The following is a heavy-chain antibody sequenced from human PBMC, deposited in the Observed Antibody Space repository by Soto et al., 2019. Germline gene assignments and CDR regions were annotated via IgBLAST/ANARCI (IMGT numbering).Heavy chain of an antibody. Sequence: QVQLVESGGGVVQPGGSLRLSCKASGFTFSSYAIHWVRQAPGKGLEWVSVISADGVNKHSAESVRGRFVISRDNSENTVHLEMNRLRLEDTAVYFCARRLTTTVSALGYWGQGSLVNVSS. V-gene: IGHV3-30*09. CDR2: ISADGVNK. D-gene: IGHD4-17*01. CDR3: ARRLTTTVSALGY. J-gene: IGHJ4*02. CDR1: GFTFSSYA.